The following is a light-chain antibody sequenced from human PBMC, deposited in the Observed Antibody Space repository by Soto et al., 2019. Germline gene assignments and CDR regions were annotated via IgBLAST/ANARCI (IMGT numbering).Light chain of an antibody. CDR2: WAS. CDR3: QQYYTTPVT. J-gene: IGKJ1*01. V-gene: IGKV4-1*01. CDR1: QSVLYSSNNKNY. Sequence: IVMTQSPDSLAASLGERATINCKSSQSVLYSSNNKNYLAWYQQKPGQPPKLLISWASTRESGVPDRFSGSGSGTDFTLTISSLQAEDVAVYYCQQYYTTPVTFGQGTKVDIK.